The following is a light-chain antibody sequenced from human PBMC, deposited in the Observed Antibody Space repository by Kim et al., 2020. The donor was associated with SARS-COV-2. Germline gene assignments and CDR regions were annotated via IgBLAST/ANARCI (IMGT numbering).Light chain of an antibody. Sequence: DIQMTQSPSTLSASVGDTITITCRASQNINSWLAWYQQKPGKAPKLLIYKASSLESGVPSRFSGSGSGTEFTLTISSLQPDDFATYHCQQYNNWYTFGQGTKLEI. CDR2: KAS. V-gene: IGKV1-5*03. CDR1: QNINSW. CDR3: QQYNNWYT. J-gene: IGKJ2*01.